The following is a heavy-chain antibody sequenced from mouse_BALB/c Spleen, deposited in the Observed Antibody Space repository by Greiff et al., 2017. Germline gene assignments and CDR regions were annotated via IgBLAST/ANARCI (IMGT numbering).Heavy chain of an antibody. CDR1: GFTFTSYV. Sequence: VQLQQSGPELVKPGASVKMSCKASGFTFTSYVMHWVKQKPGQGLEWIGYINPYNDGTKYNEKFKGKATLTSDKSSSTAYMELSSLTSEDSAVYYCARSLRKVYFDYWGQGTTLTVSS. J-gene: IGHJ2*01. D-gene: IGHD1-1*01. CDR2: INPYNDGT. V-gene: IGHV1-14*01. CDR3: ARSLRKVYFDY.